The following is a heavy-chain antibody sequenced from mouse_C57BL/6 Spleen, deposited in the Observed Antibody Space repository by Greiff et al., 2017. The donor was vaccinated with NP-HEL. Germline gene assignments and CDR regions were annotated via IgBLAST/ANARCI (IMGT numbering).Heavy chain of an antibody. V-gene: IGHV1-72*01. D-gene: IGHD1-1*01. CDR3: ARGGLRWGDY. J-gene: IGHJ2*01. Sequence: QVQLQQSGAELVKPGASVKLSCKASGYTFTSYWMHWVKQRPGRGLEWIGRIDPTGGGTKYNEKFKSKATLTVDKPSSTAYMQLSSLTSEDSAVYYCARGGLRWGDYWGQGTTLTVSS. CDR1: GYTFTSYW. CDR2: IDPTGGGT.